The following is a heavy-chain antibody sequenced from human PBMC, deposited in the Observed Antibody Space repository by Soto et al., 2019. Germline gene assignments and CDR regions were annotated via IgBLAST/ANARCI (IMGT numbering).Heavy chain of an antibody. J-gene: IGHJ6*02. V-gene: IGHV5-10-1*01. CDR2: IDPSDSYT. CDR3: ARHSNRRYSSSTHYYYGMDV. CDR1: GYSFTSYW. Sequence: GESLKISCKGSGYSFTSYWISWVRQKPGKGLEWMGRIDPSDSYTNYSPSFQGHVTISADKSISTAYLQWSSLKASDTAMYYCARHSNRRYSSSTHYYYGMDVWGQGTTVTV. D-gene: IGHD6-6*01.